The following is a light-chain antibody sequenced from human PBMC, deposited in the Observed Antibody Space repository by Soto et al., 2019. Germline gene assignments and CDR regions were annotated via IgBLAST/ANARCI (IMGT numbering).Light chain of an antibody. CDR2: EVS. Sequence: QSALTQPPSASGSPGQSVTISCTGTSSDVSGYNSVSWYQQHPGKAPKLMIYEVSKRPSGVPDRFSGSKSGNTASLTVSGLQADDEADYYCSSYAGSNNFVFGTGTKLTVL. CDR3: SSYAGSNNFV. CDR1: SSDVSGYNS. V-gene: IGLV2-8*01. J-gene: IGLJ1*01.